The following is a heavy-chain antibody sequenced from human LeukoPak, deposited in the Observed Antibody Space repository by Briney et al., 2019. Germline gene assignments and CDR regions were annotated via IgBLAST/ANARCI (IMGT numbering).Heavy chain of an antibody. CDR2: INHSGST. V-gene: IGHV4-39*01. CDR3: ARHGIPYYYYYMDV. CDR1: GGSISSGDYY. J-gene: IGHJ6*03. Sequence: SETLSLTCTVSGGSISSGDYYWSWIRQPPGKGLEWIGEINHSGSTNYNPSLKSRVTISVDTSKNQFSLKLSSVTAADTAVYYCARHGIPYYYYYMDVWGKGTTVTVSS. D-gene: IGHD5-18*01.